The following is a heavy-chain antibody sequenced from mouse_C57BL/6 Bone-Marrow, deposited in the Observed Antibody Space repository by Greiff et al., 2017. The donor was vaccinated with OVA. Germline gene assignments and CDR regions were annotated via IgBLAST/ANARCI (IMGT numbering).Heavy chain of an antibody. CDR1: GYTFTSYW. D-gene: IGHD1-1*01. V-gene: IGHV1-55*01. Sequence: QVQLQQPGAELVKPGASVQMSCKASGYTFTSYWITWVKQRPGQGLEWIGDIYPGSGSTNYNEKFKSKATLTVDTSSSTAYMQLSSLTSEDSAVYYCAIPINTVVATPRYFDVWGTGTTVTVSS. CDR2: IYPGSGST. CDR3: AIPINTVVATPRYFDV. J-gene: IGHJ1*03.